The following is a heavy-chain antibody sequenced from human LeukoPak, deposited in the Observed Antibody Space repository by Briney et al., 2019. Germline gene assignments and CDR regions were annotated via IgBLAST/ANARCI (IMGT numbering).Heavy chain of an antibody. CDR3: AKEVLPYNWNLGYGMDV. CDR1: GFTFSSYA. J-gene: IGHJ6*02. V-gene: IGHV3-23*01. D-gene: IGHD1-20*01. Sequence: PGGSLRLSCAASGFTFSSYAMSWVRQAPGKGLEWVSAISGSGGSTYYADSVKGRFTISRDNSKNTLYLQMNSLRAEDTAVYYCAKEVLPYNWNLGYGMDVWGQGTTVTVSS. CDR2: ISGSGGST.